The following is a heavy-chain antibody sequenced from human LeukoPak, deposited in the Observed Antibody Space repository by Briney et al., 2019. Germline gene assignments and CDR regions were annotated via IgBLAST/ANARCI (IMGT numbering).Heavy chain of an antibody. CDR1: GGSISSGGYY. CDR2: IYYSGST. CDR3: ARESVQLWLQDY. V-gene: IGHV4-31*03. J-gene: IGHJ4*02. Sequence: SQTLSLTCTVSGGSISSGGYYWSWLRQHPGKGLEWIGYIYYSGSTYYNPSLKSRVTISVDTSKNQFSLKLSSVTAADTAVYYCARESVQLWLQDYWGQGTLVTVSS. D-gene: IGHD5-18*01.